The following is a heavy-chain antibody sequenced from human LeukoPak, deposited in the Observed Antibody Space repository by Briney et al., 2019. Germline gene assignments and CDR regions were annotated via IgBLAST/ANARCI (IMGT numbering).Heavy chain of an antibody. V-gene: IGHV3-30*02. CDR3: ASSRLYTSSRSWYFDY. D-gene: IGHD6-13*01. Sequence: GGSLRLSCAASGFTFSGYGMHWGRQAPGKGLEWVTFIRYDERNKYYADSVKGRFTISRDNSKNTLYLQMNSLRVEDTAVYYCASSRLYTSSRSWYFDYWGQGTLVTVSS. CDR1: GFTFSGYG. CDR2: IRYDERNK. J-gene: IGHJ4*02.